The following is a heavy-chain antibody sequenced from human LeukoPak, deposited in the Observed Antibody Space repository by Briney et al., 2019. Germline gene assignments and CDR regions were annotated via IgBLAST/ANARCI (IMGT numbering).Heavy chain of an antibody. CDR2: IIPILDIG. CDR1: GGTFSTYG. D-gene: IGHD2-2*02. Sequence: VKVSCTGSGGTFSTYGINWVRQAPGQGRERMGGIIPILDIGNYAQKFQGRVTITAVESTSTAYMELSSLRSEDTAVYYCAREGYSAAFDLWGQGTLVSVSS. CDR3: AREGYSAAFDL. V-gene: IGHV1-69*10. J-gene: IGHJ4*02.